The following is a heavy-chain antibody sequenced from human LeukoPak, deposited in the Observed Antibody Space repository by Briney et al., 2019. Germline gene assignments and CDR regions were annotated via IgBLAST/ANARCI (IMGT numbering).Heavy chain of an antibody. J-gene: IGHJ3*02. CDR3: ASSSSRGRDAFDS. V-gene: IGHV1-3*04. CDR2: INTGNGNT. CDR1: GYTFTNYA. Sequence: ASVKVSCKASGYTFTNYAMHWVRQAPGQRLEWMGWINTGNGNTKYSQKFQGRVTITRDTSASTAYMELSSLRSEDTAVYYCASSSSRGRDAFDSWGQGTMVTVCS. D-gene: IGHD3-10*01.